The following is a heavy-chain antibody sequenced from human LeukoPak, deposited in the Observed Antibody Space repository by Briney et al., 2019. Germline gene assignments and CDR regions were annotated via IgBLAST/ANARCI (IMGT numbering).Heavy chain of an antibody. CDR3: AGGAAAGTYYYGMDV. V-gene: IGHV4-59*01. Sequence: SETLSLTCTVSGGSISSYYWSWIRQPPGKGLEWIGYIYYSGSTNYNPSLKSRVTISVDTSKNQFSLKLSSVTAADTAVYYCAGGAAAGTYYYGMDVWGQGTRSPSP. D-gene: IGHD6-13*01. J-gene: IGHJ6*02. CDR2: IYYSGST. CDR1: GGSISSYY.